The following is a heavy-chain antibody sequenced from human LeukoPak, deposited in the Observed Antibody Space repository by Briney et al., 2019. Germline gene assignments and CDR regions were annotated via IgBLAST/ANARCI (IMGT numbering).Heavy chain of an antibody. V-gene: IGHV4-59*08. CDR1: GGSISSYY. CDR2: IYYSGST. D-gene: IGHD6-19*01. J-gene: IGHJ4*02. CDR3: ARHEPKSISSGWYYFDY. Sequence: SETLSLTCTVSGGSISSYYWSWIRQPPGKGLEWIGYIYYSGSTNYNPSLKSRVTISVDTSKNQFSPKLSSVTAADTAVYYCARHEPKSISSGWYYFDYWGQGTLVTVSS.